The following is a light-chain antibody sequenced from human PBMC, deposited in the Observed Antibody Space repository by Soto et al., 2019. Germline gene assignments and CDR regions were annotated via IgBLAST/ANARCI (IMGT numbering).Light chain of an antibody. CDR3: SSYTSSSPLV. J-gene: IGLJ2*01. V-gene: IGLV2-14*01. Sequence: QSALTQPASVSGSPGQSITISCTGTSSDVGGYNYVSWYQQHPGKAPKLMIYDVSNRPSGVSNRFSGSKSGNTASLTISGLQAEGEADYYCSSYTSSSPLVFGGGTQLTVL. CDR1: SSDVGGYNY. CDR2: DVS.